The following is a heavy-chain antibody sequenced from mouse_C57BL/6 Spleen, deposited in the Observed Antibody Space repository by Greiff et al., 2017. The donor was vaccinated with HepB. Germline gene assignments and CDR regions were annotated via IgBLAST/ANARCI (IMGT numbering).Heavy chain of an antibody. CDR3: AREGSSGYGGYYYAMDY. D-gene: IGHD3-2*02. V-gene: IGHV1-82*01. CDR1: GYAFSSSW. Sequence: VKLMESGPELVKPGASVKISCKASGYAFSSSWMNWVKQRPGKGLEWIGRIYPGDGDTNYNGKFKGKATLTADKSSSTAYMQLSSLTSEDSAVYFCAREGSSGYGGYYYAMDYWGQGTSVTVSS. CDR2: IYPGDGDT. J-gene: IGHJ4*01.